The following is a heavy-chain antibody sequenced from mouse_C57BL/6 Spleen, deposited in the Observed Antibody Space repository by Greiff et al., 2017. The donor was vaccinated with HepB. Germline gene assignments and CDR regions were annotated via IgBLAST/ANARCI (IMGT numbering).Heavy chain of an antibody. D-gene: IGHD2-2*01. CDR3: AKCYYGYDGYYFDY. J-gene: IGHJ2*01. CDR2: IYPGDGDT. V-gene: IGHV1-82*01. Sequence: QVQLQQSGPELVKPGASVKISCKASGYAFSSSWMNWVKQRPGKGLEWIGRIYPGDGDTNYNGKFKGKATLTADKSSSTAYMQLSSLTSEDSAVYFCAKCYYGYDGYYFDYWGQGTTLTVSS. CDR1: GYAFSSSW.